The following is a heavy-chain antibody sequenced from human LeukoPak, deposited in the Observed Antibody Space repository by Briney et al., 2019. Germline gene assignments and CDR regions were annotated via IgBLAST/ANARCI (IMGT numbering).Heavy chain of an antibody. Sequence: SETLSLTCAVYGGSFSGYYWSWIRQPPGKGLEWIGEINHSGSTNYNPSLKSRVTISVDTSMNQFSLKLSSVTAADTAVYYCARGDYYDSSGYSRFLDYWGQGTLVTVSS. CDR2: INHSGST. J-gene: IGHJ4*02. CDR1: GGSFSGYY. CDR3: ARGDYYDSSGYSRFLDY. D-gene: IGHD3-22*01. V-gene: IGHV4-34*01.